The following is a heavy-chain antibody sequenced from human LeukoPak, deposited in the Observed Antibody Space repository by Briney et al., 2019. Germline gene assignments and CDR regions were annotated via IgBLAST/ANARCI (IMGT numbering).Heavy chain of an antibody. CDR1: GGSISSYY. CDR2: IYYSGST. V-gene: IGHV4-59*08. J-gene: IGHJ4*02. Sequence: PSETLSLTCTVSGGSISSYYWNRIRQPPGKGLEWIGYIYYSGSTNYNPSLKSRVTTLVDTSKNQFSLRLTSVTAADTAVYYCARHLDTSMPPSDSWGQGTLVTVSS. CDR3: ARHLDTSMPPSDS. D-gene: IGHD5-18*01.